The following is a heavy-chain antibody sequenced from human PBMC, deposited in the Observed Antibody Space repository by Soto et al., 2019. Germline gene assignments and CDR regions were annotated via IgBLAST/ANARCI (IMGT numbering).Heavy chain of an antibody. Sequence: PSETLSLTCTVSGDSMSSSNWWNWVRQPPGKGLEWIGEAHHSGRTNYNPSLKSRVTISVDTSQNHFSLKLSSVTAADTAVYYCAREKITGLFDYWGQGNLVTVSS. CDR2: AHHSGRT. J-gene: IGHJ4*02. CDR3: AREKITGLFDY. CDR1: GDSMSSSNW. V-gene: IGHV4-4*02. D-gene: IGHD2-8*02.